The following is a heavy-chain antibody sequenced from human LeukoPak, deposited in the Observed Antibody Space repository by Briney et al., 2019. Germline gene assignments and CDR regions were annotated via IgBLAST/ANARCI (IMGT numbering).Heavy chain of an antibody. CDR2: ISAYNGNT. V-gene: IGHV1-18*01. Sequence: ASVKVSCKASGYTFTSYGIRWVRQAPGQGLEWMGWISAYNGNTNYAQKLQGRVTMTTDTSTSTAYMELRSLRSDDTAVYYCARVRNYYGSGSHYNRHDYWGQGTLVTVSS. CDR1: GYTFTSYG. J-gene: IGHJ4*02. CDR3: ARVRNYYGSGSHYNRHDY. D-gene: IGHD3-10*01.